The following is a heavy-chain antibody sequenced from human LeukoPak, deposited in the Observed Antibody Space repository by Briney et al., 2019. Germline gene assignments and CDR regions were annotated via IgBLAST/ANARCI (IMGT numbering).Heavy chain of an antibody. V-gene: IGHV4-39*07. Sequence: PSETLSLTCTVSGGSISNSTYYWGWIRQPPGKGLEWIGSIYYSGSTYYSPALKTRVTISVDTSKNQFSLKLSSVTAADTAVYYCARGGDYNYYMDVWGKGTTVTVSS. CDR2: IYYSGST. CDR3: ARGGDYNYYMDV. J-gene: IGHJ6*03. CDR1: GGSISNSTYY.